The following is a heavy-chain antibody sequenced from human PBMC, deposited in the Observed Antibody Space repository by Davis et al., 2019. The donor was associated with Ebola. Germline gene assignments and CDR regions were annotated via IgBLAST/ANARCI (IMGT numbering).Heavy chain of an antibody. D-gene: IGHD6-13*01. J-gene: IGHJ2*01. CDR1: GGTFSSYA. V-gene: IGHV1-69*13. CDR2: IIPIFGTA. Sequence: SVKVSCKASGGTFSSYAISWVRQAPGQGLEWMGGIIPIFGTANYAQKFQGRVTITADDSTSTAYMELSSLRSEDTAVYYCAREMRAIAAAFWYFDLWGRGTLVTVSS. CDR3: AREMRAIAAAFWYFDL.